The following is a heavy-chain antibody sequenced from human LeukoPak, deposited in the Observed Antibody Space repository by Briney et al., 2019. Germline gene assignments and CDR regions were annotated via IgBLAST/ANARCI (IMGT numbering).Heavy chain of an antibody. Sequence: GESLKISCKSSGYSFTSYWIGWVRQLPGKGLEWMGIIYPGDSDPRYSPSFQGQVTISADKSISTAYLQWSSLKASDTAMYYCARRRYYGSGSYAPFDYWGQGTLVTVSS. J-gene: IGHJ4*02. V-gene: IGHV5-51*01. CDR3: ARRRYYGSGSYAPFDY. D-gene: IGHD3-10*01. CDR2: IYPGDSDP. CDR1: GYSFTSYW.